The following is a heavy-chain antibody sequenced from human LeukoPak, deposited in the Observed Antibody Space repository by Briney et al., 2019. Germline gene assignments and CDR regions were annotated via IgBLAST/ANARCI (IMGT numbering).Heavy chain of an antibody. D-gene: IGHD1-26*01. J-gene: IGHJ6*02. V-gene: IGHV4-59*08. CDR2: IYYSGST. Sequence: SETLSLTCAVYGGSFSGYYWSWIRQPPGKGLEWIGYIYYSGSTNYNPSLKSRVTISVDTSKNQSSLKLSSVTAADTAVYYCARQAGATPLGYYYYGMDVWGQGTTVTVSS. CDR1: GGSFSGYY. CDR3: ARQAGATPLGYYYYGMDV.